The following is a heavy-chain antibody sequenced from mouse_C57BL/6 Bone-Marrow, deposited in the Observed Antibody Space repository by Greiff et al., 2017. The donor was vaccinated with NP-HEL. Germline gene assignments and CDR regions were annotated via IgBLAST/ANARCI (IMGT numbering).Heavy chain of an antibody. D-gene: IGHD1-1*01. Sequence: EVKLVESGGDLVKPGGSLKLSCAASGFTFSSYGMSWVRQTPDKRLEWVATISSGGSYTYYPDSVKGRFTISRDNAKNTLYLQMSSLKSEDTAMYYCARQGLNYGSAYWGQGTLVTVSA. V-gene: IGHV5-6*02. J-gene: IGHJ3*01. CDR3: ARQGLNYGSAY. CDR1: GFTFSSYG. CDR2: ISSGGSYT.